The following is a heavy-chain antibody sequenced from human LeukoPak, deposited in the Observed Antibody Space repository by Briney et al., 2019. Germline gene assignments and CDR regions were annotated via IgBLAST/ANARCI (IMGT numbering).Heavy chain of an antibody. CDR1: GFTFSGSA. J-gene: IGHJ4*02. Sequence: AGGSLRLSCAASGFTFSGSAMNWVRQAPGKGLEWVGRIRSKANSYATAYAASVKGRFTISRDDSKNTAYLQMNSLKTEDTAVYYCTRRENDFWSGYDNPFFDYWGQGTLVTVSS. CDR3: TRRENDFWSGYDNPFFDY. D-gene: IGHD3-3*01. V-gene: IGHV3-73*01. CDR2: IRSKANSYAT.